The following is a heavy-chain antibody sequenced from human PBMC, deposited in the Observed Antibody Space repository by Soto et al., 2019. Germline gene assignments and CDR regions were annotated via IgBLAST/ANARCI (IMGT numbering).Heavy chain of an antibody. Sequence: QVQLVQSGAEVKKPGASVKVSCKASGYTFTSYGISWVRQAPGQGLEWMGWISAYNGNTNYAQKPQRRVTRTTDTSKSTAYMELRSLRSDDTAVYYCARGSGFLAYYYYGMDVWGQGTTVPVSS. J-gene: IGHJ6*02. CDR3: ARGSGFLAYYYYGMDV. CDR2: ISAYNGNT. CDR1: GYTFTSYG. V-gene: IGHV1-18*04. D-gene: IGHD3-10*01.